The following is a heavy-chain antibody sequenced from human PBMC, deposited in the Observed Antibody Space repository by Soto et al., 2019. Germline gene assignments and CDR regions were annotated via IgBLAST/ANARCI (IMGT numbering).Heavy chain of an antibody. V-gene: IGHV3-30-3*01. Sequence: QVQLVESGGGVVQPGRSLRLSCAASGFTFSSYAMHWVRQAPGKGLEWVAVISYDGSNKYYADSVKGRFTISRDNSKNTLYLQMNSLRAEDTAVYYCARGNAAATSNWFDPWGQGTLVTVSS. J-gene: IGHJ5*02. D-gene: IGHD6-25*01. CDR2: ISYDGSNK. CDR1: GFTFSSYA. CDR3: ARGNAAATSNWFDP.